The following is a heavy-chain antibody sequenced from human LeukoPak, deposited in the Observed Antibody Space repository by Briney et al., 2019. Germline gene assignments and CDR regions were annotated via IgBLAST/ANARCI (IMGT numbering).Heavy chain of an antibody. CDR1: GFTVSSNS. V-gene: IGHV3-74*01. D-gene: IGHD5-18*01. CDR2: INSDGSST. J-gene: IGHJ5*02. Sequence: GGSLRLSCTVSGFTVSSNSMSWVRQAPGKGLVWVSRINSDGSSTSYADSVKGRFTISRDNAKNTLYLKMNSLRAEDTAVYYCARVPHVDTAMVNWFDPWGQGTLVTVSS. CDR3: ARVPHVDTAMVNWFDP.